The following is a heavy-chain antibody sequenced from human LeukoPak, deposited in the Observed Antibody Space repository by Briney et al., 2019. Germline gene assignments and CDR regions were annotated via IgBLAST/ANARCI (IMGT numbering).Heavy chain of an antibody. J-gene: IGHJ3*02. CDR2: ISSSGSTI. CDR3: ARGSADDAFDI. V-gene: IGHV3-48*03. Sequence: GGSLRLSCAASGFTFSSYEMNWVRQAPGKGLEWVSYISSSGSTIYYADSVKGRFTISRDNAKNSLYLQMNSLRAGDTAVYYCARGSADDAFDIWGQGTMVTVSS. CDR1: GFTFSSYE.